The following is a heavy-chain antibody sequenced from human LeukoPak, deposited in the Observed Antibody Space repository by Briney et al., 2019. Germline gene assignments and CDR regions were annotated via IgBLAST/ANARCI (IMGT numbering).Heavy chain of an antibody. Sequence: GGSLRLSCAASGFTFSSYEMNWVRQAPGKGLEWVSVIYSGGSTYYADSVKGRFTISRDNSKNTLYLQMNSLRAEDTAVYYCARDRGIAAAGDWGQGTLVTVSS. D-gene: IGHD6-13*01. CDR1: GFTFSSYE. J-gene: IGHJ4*02. CDR2: IYSGGST. CDR3: ARDRGIAAAGD. V-gene: IGHV3-53*01.